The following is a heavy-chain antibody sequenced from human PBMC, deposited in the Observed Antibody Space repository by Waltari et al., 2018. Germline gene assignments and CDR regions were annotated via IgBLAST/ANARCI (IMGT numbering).Heavy chain of an antibody. D-gene: IGHD6-19*01. V-gene: IGHV3-48*01. J-gene: IGHJ4*02. Sequence: EVQLVESGGGLVQPGGSLRLSCAASGFTFSSYSMNWVRQAPGKGLELVSYISSSSSTIYYADSVKGRFTISRDNAKNSLYLQMNSLRAEDTAVYYCARDPGSSGYDYWGQGTLVTVSS. CDR1: GFTFSSYS. CDR2: ISSSSSTI. CDR3: ARDPGSSGYDY.